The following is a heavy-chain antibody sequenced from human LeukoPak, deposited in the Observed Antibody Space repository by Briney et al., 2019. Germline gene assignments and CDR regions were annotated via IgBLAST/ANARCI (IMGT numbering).Heavy chain of an antibody. Sequence: PSETLSLTCAVSGGSISSSNWWSWVRQPPGKGLEWIGEIYHSGSTNYNPSLKSRVTISVDKSKNQFSLKLSSVTAADTAVYYCARHEGTAVAGPLDYWGQGTLVTVSS. D-gene: IGHD6-19*01. CDR2: IYHSGST. CDR3: ARHEGTAVAGPLDY. J-gene: IGHJ4*02. CDR1: GGSISSSNW. V-gene: IGHV4-4*02.